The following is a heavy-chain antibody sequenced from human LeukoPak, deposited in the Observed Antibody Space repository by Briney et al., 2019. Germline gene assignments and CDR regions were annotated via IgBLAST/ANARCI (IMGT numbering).Heavy chain of an antibody. J-gene: IGHJ4*02. CDR1: GGSIVRYF. CDR3: AGQYSTGGSCYFSPSDY. Sequence: PSETLSLTCTVSGGSIVRYFWSWIRQPAGQGLEWIGRMYVSGNTDYNPSLKDRDTISIDTSKPSKTPISLRLTSLTAADTAVYYCAGQYSTGGSCYFSPSDYWGQGIVVAVSS. CDR2: MYVSGNT. D-gene: IGHD2-15*01. V-gene: IGHV4-4*07.